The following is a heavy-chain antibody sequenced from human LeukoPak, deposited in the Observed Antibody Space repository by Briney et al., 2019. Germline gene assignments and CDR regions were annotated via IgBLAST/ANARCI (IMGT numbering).Heavy chain of an antibody. CDR2: INSDGSST. J-gene: IGHJ4*02. Sequence: PGGSLRLSCAASGFTFSSYWMHWVPQAPGKGLMWVSRINSDGSSTSYADSVKGRFTISRDNAKNTLYLQMNSLRAEDTAVYSCARDRDGYNSFDYWAQGTLVTVSS. CDR1: GFTFSSYW. V-gene: IGHV3-74*01. D-gene: IGHD5-24*01. CDR3: ARDRDGYNSFDY.